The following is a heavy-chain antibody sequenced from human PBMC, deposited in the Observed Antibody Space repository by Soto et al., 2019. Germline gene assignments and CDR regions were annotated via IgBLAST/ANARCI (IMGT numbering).Heavy chain of an antibody. Sequence: QVQLVQSGAEVKKPGSSVKVSCQASGGTFTSYSITWVRQAPGQGLEWVGRVIPVLKTADYAQKFQGRTTTPADNSTNTPYMELSSLSLEDTAVYYYTKDSLRPTRSHFAFWGKGTLVTVSS. CDR2: VIPVLKTA. V-gene: IGHV1-69*08. CDR1: GGTFTSYS. D-gene: IGHD2-15*01. CDR3: TKDSLRPTRSHFAF. J-gene: IGHJ4*02.